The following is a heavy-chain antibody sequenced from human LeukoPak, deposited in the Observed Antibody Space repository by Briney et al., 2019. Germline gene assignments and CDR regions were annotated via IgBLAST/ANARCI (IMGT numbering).Heavy chain of an antibody. Sequence: PGGSLRLSCAASGFTFSIYWMSWVRQAPGKGLEWVGRIASKTDGGTTDYAAPVKGRFTISRDDSKNTLFLQMNSLKTEDTVVYYCTTGIRGDCGQGTLVTVSS. CDR2: IASKTDGGTT. CDR1: GFTFSIYW. V-gene: IGHV3-15*04. CDR3: TTGIRGD. J-gene: IGHJ4*02.